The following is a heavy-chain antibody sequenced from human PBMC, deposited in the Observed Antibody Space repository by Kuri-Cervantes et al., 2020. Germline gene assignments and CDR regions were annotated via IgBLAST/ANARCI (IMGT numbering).Heavy chain of an antibody. CDR3: ARDRPDDSSGYYLGYGMDV. V-gene: IGHV3-23*01. Sequence: GESLKISCAASGFTFSSYAMSWVRQAPGKGLEWVSAISGSGGSTYYADSVKGRFTISRDNAKNSLYLQMNSLRAEDTAVYYCARDRPDDSSGYYLGYGMDVWGQGTTVTVSS. J-gene: IGHJ6*02. CDR1: GFTFSSYA. D-gene: IGHD3-22*01. CDR2: ISGSGGST.